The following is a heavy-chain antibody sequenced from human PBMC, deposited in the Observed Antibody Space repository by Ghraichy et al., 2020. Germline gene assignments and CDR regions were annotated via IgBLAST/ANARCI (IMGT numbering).Heavy chain of an antibody. CDR3: ARGKAVAGTLYDY. CDR1: GGSINSGYYY. J-gene: IGHJ4*02. D-gene: IGHD6-19*01. CDR2: IYYSGST. Sequence: SQTLSLTCTVSGGSINSGYYYWTWIRQPPGKGLEWIGYIYYSGSTYYNPSLKSRVSISEDTSKNQFSLKLSSVTAADTAVYYCARGKAVAGTLYDYWGQGTLVTVSS. V-gene: IGHV4-30-4*01.